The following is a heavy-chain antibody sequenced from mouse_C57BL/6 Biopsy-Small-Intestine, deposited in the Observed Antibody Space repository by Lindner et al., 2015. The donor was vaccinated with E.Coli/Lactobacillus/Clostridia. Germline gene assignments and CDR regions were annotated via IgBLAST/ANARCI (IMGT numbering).Heavy chain of an antibody. CDR1: GYSFTGYY. CDR2: INPRSGGA. D-gene: IGHD1-1*01. J-gene: IGHJ2*01. V-gene: IGHV1-42*01. Sequence: VQLQESGPELVKPGASVKISCKASGYSFTGYYMEWVKQSPEKSLDWIGEINPRSGGATYNQKFKAKATLTVDTSSNTAYMQLKSLTSEDSAVYYCARRGGYFDNFDYWGQGTTLTVSS. CDR3: ARRGGYFDNFDY.